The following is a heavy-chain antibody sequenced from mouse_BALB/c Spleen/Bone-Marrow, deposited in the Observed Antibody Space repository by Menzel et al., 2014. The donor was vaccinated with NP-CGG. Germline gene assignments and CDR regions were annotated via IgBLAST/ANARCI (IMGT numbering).Heavy chain of an antibody. D-gene: IGHD2-4*01. CDR3: ARVSYDYFDY. Sequence: EVQLVESGGGLVKPGGSLKLSCAASGFTFSDYYMYWVRQTPEKRLEWVATISDGGSYTYYPDSVKGRFTISRDNAKNNLYLQMSSLKSEDTAMYYCARVSYDYFDYWGQGPTLTVSS. J-gene: IGHJ2*01. V-gene: IGHV5-4*02. CDR1: GFTFSDYY. CDR2: ISDGGSYT.